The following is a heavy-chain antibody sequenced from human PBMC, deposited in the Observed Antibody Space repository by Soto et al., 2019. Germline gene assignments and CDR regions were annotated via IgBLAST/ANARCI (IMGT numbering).Heavy chain of an antibody. CDR2: ISNSGSS. J-gene: IGHJ6*03. CDR1: GGSISSYY. CDR3: ARDRNYYYVDV. Sequence: SETLSLTCTVSGGSISSYYWIWIRQPPGKGLEWIGYISNSGSSSYNPSLKSRVTISVDTAKNQFSLNLNSVTAADTAVYFCARDRNYYYVDVWGKGTTVTVSS. V-gene: IGHV4-30-4*01.